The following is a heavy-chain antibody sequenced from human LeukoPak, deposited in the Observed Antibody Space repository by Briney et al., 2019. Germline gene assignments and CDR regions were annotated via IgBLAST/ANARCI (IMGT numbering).Heavy chain of an antibody. CDR3: AKYYSDSGSYYNSYFDC. Sequence: GGSLRLSCAASGFTFSSYAMSWVRQAPGKGLEWVSHITAIGGSTYYADSVKGRFTISRDNSKNTLYLQMNSLRAEDTAVYHCAKYYSDSGSYYNSYFDCWGRGTMVTVCS. V-gene: IGHV3-23*01. J-gene: IGHJ4*02. D-gene: IGHD3-10*01. CDR1: GFTFSSYA. CDR2: ITAIGGST.